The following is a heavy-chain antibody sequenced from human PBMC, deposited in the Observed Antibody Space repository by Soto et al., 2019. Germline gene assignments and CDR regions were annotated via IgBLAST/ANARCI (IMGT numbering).Heavy chain of an antibody. CDR2: ISTTGNAV. Sequence: GGSLRLSCVASGFSFSDYELNWVRQAPGKGLEWVAYISTTGNAVSYADSVKGRFTISRDDAKRSLYLQMSNLRAEDTAIYYCAIIPDIVVGWFDPWGRGTLVTVSS. CDR3: AIIPDIVVGWFDP. V-gene: IGHV3-48*03. J-gene: IGHJ5*02. D-gene: IGHD2-15*01. CDR1: GFSFSDYE.